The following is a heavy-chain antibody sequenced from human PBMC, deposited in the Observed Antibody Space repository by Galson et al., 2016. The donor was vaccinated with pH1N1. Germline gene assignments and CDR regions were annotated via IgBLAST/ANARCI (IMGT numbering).Heavy chain of an antibody. CDR1: GGTFSNYA. J-gene: IGHJ6*02. CDR3: ATAGPLVREILYYSYAMDV. D-gene: IGHD3-10*01. V-gene: IGHV1-69*06. CDR2: ISPIFGSI. Sequence: SVKVSCKASGGTFSNYAISWVRQAPGQGLEWMGGISPIFGSINYAQRFQGRVTVSADIFTNTAYMELSRLRSEDTAIYYCATAGPLVREILYYSYAMDVWGQGTTVTVSS.